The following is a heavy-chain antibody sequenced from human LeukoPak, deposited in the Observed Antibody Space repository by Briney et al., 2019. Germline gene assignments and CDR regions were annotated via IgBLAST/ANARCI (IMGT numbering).Heavy chain of an antibody. Sequence: GGSLRLSCAASGFTFSSYSMNWVRQAPGKGLEWVSSISSSSSYIYYADSVKGRFTISRDNAKNSLYLQMNSLRAEDTAVYYCARTLEWRPQQLVPRGFDYWGQGTLVTVSS. CDR1: GFTFSSYS. CDR2: ISSSSSYI. J-gene: IGHJ4*02. V-gene: IGHV3-21*01. CDR3: ARTLEWRPQQLVPRGFDY. D-gene: IGHD6-13*01.